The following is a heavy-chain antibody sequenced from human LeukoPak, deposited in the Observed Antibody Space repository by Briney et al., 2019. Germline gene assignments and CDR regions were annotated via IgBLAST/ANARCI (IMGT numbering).Heavy chain of an antibody. D-gene: IGHD1-14*01. CDR1: DGSISSNSYY. Sequence: SETLSLTCTVSDGSISSNSYYWGWIRQPPGKGLEWIGSISYSGRTYYNPSLQSRVTISVDASKNQFSLELNSVTAADTAVYYCARAGRTSVLDYWGLGTLVSVSS. CDR3: ARAGRTSVLDY. J-gene: IGHJ4*02. V-gene: IGHV4-39*01. CDR2: ISYSGRT.